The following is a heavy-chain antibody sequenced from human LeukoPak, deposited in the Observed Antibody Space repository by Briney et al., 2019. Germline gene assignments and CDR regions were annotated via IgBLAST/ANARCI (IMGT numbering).Heavy chain of an antibody. Sequence: PGGSLRLSCAASGFTFSAYWMHWVRQAPGKGLVWVSRINTDGSSTSYADSVKGRFTIARDNAKNTLYVQMNSLRAEDTAVYYCAKGGIQLWYFDYWGQGTLVTVSS. D-gene: IGHD5-18*01. V-gene: IGHV3-74*01. CDR2: INTDGSST. CDR3: AKGGIQLWYFDY. CDR1: GFTFSAYW. J-gene: IGHJ4*02.